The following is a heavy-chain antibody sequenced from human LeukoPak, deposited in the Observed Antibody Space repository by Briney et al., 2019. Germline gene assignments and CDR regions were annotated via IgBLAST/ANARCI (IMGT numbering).Heavy chain of an antibody. Sequence: GGSLRLSCEASGFTFINYAMNWVRQAPEKGLEWVSTVSGPGTTTYYADSVKGRFTVSRDNSKNTVFLQMDSLRAKDTAVYYCATRRSGNYFATFDYWGQGILVTVSS. CDR1: GFTFINYA. D-gene: IGHD3-22*01. J-gene: IGHJ4*02. CDR3: ATRRSGNYFATFDY. V-gene: IGHV3-23*01. CDR2: VSGPGTTT.